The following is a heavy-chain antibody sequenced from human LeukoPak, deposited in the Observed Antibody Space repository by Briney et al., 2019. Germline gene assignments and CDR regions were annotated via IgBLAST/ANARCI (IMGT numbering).Heavy chain of an antibody. V-gene: IGHV4-39*01. J-gene: IGHJ4*02. Sequence: SETLSLTCNVSGGSISNNNYYWGWIRQPPGTGLEWIGSIFYTGSTYYNPSLKSRVTLSVDTSKNQFSLKLSSVTASDTAVYYCARLYGYSFAVSRKYFDYWGQGTLVTFSS. D-gene: IGHD5-24*01. CDR1: GGSISNNNYY. CDR2: IFYTGST. CDR3: ARLYGYSFAVSRKYFDY.